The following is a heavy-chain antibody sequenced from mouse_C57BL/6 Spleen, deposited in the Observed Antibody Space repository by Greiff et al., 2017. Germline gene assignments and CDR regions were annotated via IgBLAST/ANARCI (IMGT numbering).Heavy chain of an antibody. CDR3: ARYGSNDYAMDY. V-gene: IGHV1-7*01. CDR1: GYTFTSYW. D-gene: IGHD1-1*01. CDR2: IHPSSGYT. J-gene: IGHJ4*01. Sequence: QVQLQQSGAELAKPGASVKLSCKASGYTFTSYWMHWVKQRPGQGLEWIGNIHPSSGYTKYNQKFKDKATLTADKSSSTAYMPLSSLTYEDSAVYYCARYGSNDYAMDYWGQGTSVTVSS.